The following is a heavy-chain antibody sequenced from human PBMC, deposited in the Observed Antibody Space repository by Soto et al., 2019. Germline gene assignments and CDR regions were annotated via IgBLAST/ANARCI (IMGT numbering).Heavy chain of an antibody. CDR3: ARGHSTDCSNRVCSFSYNHEMDV. V-gene: IGHV1-2*04. Sequence: QVRLVQSGAEVKKPGASVRVSCKASGYSFTDYHIHWVRQAPGQGLEWLGRINPKSGGTSTAQKFQGWVTMTRDRSINTVYMELTRLRSDDTAVYFCARGHSTDCSNRVCSFSYNHEMDVWGQGTTVTVSS. CDR1: GYSFTDYH. J-gene: IGHJ6*02. CDR2: INPKSGGT. D-gene: IGHD2-8*01.